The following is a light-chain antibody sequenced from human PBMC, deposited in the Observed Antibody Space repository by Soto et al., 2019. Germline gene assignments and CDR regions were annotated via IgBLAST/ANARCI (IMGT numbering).Light chain of an antibody. J-gene: IGLJ3*02. CDR3: SSYAGSNNFVV. CDR1: SSDVGGYDY. V-gene: IGLV2-8*01. CDR2: EVT. Sequence: QSALTQPPSASGSPGQSVTISCTGTSSDVGGYDYVSWYQQLPGKAPKLMIYEVTRRPSGVPDRFSGSKSGNTASLTVSGLQGEDEAEYYCSSYAGSNNFVVFGGGTQLTVL.